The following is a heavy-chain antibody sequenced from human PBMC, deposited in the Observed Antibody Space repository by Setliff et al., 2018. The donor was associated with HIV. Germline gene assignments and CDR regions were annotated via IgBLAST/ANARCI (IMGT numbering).Heavy chain of an antibody. V-gene: IGHV4-59*11. CDR2: FYYNGNT. J-gene: IGHJ4*02. CDR1: GGSINSRY. D-gene: IGHD3-3*01. Sequence: PSETLSLTCSVSGGSINSRYWSWIRQPPGKGLEWIGTFYYNGNTNYSPSLKNRVTISKDTSKEQVSLKLRSVTAADTAVYYCARGIDNFWTGYFAWSQGTRVTVSS. CDR3: ARGIDNFWTGYFA.